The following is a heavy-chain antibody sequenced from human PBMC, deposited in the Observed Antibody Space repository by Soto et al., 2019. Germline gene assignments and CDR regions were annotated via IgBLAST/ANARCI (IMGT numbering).Heavy chain of an antibody. J-gene: IGHJ4*02. D-gene: IGHD3-22*01. CDR3: ASQHYYDSSGYYVVY. V-gene: IGHV4-39*01. Sequence: TPSLTCTVSGDSIISNIFYWGWIRQPPGKGLEWIGNIHYSGSTYYDSSLQSRVTISIDTSKNQFSLKLSSVTATDTAVYYCASQHYYDSSGYYVVYWGQGTLVTVSS. CDR2: IHYSGST. CDR1: GDSIISNIFY.